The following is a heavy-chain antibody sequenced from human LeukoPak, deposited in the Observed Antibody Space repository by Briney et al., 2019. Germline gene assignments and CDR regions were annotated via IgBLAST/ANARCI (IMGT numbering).Heavy chain of an antibody. V-gene: IGHV3-30*02. Sequence: PGGSLRLSCAASGFTFSTFGMHWVRQAPGKGLEWVAFIRYDGSVEQYADSVKGRFTISRDNSKNTLYLQMNSLRAEDTALYYCAKSIVVADKFDCWGQGTLVTVSS. CDR1: GFTFSTFG. CDR2: IRYDGSVE. D-gene: IGHD6-19*01. J-gene: IGHJ4*02. CDR3: AKSIVVADKFDC.